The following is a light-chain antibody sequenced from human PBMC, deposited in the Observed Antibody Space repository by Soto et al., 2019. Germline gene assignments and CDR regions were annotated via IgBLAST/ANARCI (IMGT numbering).Light chain of an antibody. CDR1: QSVSSNH. V-gene: IGKV3-20*01. CDR3: QQYGSSPPRWT. CDR2: GTS. Sequence: EIVLTQSPGTLSLSPGERATLSCRASQSVSSNHLAWYQQKPCQAPRLLCYGTSSRATCIPDRLSGSGSGTDFSLTISSLEPEDFAVYYCQQYGSSPPRWTFGQGTKVDIK. J-gene: IGKJ1*01.